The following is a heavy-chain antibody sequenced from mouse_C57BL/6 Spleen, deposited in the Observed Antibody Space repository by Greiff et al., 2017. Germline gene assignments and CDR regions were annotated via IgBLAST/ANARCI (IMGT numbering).Heavy chain of an antibody. CDR3: AKPEGLRRYFDV. V-gene: IGHV2-3*01. CDR1: GFSLTSYG. J-gene: IGHJ1*03. CDR2: IWGDGST. Sequence: VKLMESGPGLVAPSQSLSITCAVSGFSLTSYGVSWVRQPPGKGLEWLGVIWGDGSTYYPSALISRLSISRDNSKSQVFLKLNSLQTDDTATYYCAKPEGLRRYFDVWGTGTTVTVSS. D-gene: IGHD2-4*01.